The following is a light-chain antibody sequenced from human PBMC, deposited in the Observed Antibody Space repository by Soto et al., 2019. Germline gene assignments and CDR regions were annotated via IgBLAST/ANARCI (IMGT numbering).Light chain of an antibody. CDR3: QKCDYLPI. CDR1: HDITSY. CDR2: DAS. V-gene: IGKV1-33*01. J-gene: IGKJ3*01. Sequence: DIQMTQSPSSLSASVGDRVTITCQASHDITSYLNWYQHKPGKAPHLLIYDASILEAGVPSRFSGSGSGTDFTFTISSLQPEDVATYYCQKCDYLPIFGPGTTVDFK.